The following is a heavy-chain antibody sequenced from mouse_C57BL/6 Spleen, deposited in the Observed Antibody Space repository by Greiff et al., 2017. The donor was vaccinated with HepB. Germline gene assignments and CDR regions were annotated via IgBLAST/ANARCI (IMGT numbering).Heavy chain of an antibody. Sequence: EVHLVESGGGLVKPGGSLKLSCAASGFTFSSYAMSWVRQTPEKRLEWVATISDGGSYTYYPDNVKGRFTISRDNAKNNLYLQMSHLKSEDTAMYYCARDEGDDYVLVDYWGQGTTLTVSS. CDR2: ISDGGSYT. CDR1: GFTFSSYA. D-gene: IGHD2-4*01. J-gene: IGHJ2*01. V-gene: IGHV5-4*01. CDR3: ARDEGDDYVLVDY.